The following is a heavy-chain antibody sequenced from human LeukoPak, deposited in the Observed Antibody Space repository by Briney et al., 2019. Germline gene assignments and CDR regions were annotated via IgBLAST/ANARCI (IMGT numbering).Heavy chain of an antibody. J-gene: IGHJ4*02. CDR2: INPNTGGT. D-gene: IGHD2-2*02. V-gene: IGHV1-2*02. Sequence: GASVKGSCKASGYTFTGYYLHCVRQAPGQGLECMGWINPNTGGTNYAQKFQGRVTMTRDTSITTAYMELSRLRSDDTAVYSCAREFLAVVPAAIRSRRDYWGQGTLVTVSS. CDR3: AREFLAVVPAAIRSRRDY. CDR1: GYTFTGYY.